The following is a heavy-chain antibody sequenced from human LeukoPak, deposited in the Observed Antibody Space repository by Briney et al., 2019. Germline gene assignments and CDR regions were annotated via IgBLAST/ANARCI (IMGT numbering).Heavy chain of an antibody. CDR1: GFTFSSYG. CDR3: ARDRDSSGYYVDY. CDR2: IWYDGSNK. V-gene: IGHV3-33*01. D-gene: IGHD3-22*01. J-gene: IGHJ4*02. Sequence: GALRLSCAASGFTFSSYGMHWVRQAPGKGLEWVAVIWYDGSNKYYADSVKGRFTISRDNSKNTLYLQMNSPRAEDTAVYYCARDRDSSGYYVDYWGQGTVVTVSS.